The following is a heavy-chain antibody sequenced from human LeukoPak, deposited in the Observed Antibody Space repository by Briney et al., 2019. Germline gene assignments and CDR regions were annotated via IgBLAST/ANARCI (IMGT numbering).Heavy chain of an antibody. CDR2: IIPILGIA. D-gene: IGHD2-2*01. CDR3: AKVSYCSSTSCARFVDY. Sequence: ASVKVSCKASGGTFSSYAISWVRQAPGQGLEWMGGIIPILGIANYAQKFLGRVTITADKSTSTAYMELSSLRSEDTAVYYCAKVSYCSSTSCARFVDYWGQGTLVTVSS. J-gene: IGHJ4*02. V-gene: IGHV1-69*04. CDR1: GGTFSSYA.